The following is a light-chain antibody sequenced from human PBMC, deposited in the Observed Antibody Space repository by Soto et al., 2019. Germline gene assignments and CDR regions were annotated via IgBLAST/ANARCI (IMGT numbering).Light chain of an antibody. CDR3: QQYNNWPWT. CDR2: GAS. Sequence: EIVMTQSPATLSVSPGERATLSCRVSQSVNSNLAWYQQKPGQAPRLLIYGASTRATGIPARFSGSGSGTKFTLTISSLQSEDFAVYYCQQYNNWPWTFGQGTKVEIK. J-gene: IGKJ1*01. CDR1: QSVNSN. V-gene: IGKV3-15*01.